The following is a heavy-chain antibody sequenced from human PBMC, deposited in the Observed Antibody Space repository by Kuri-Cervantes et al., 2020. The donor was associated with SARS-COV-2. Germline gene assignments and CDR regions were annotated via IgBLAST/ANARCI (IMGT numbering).Heavy chain of an antibody. CDR1: GGSISSESYY. CDR2: IYHTGST. D-gene: IGHD3-16*01. J-gene: IGHJ4*02. V-gene: IGHV4-61*01. CDR3: ARSVIIFGGVIFDQ. Sequence: GSLRLSCTVSGGSISSESYYWSWIRQPPGRGLEWVGHIYHTGSTNYNPSLKSRLTISVDTSKSQFSLKLSSVTAAGTAVYYCARSVIIFGGVIFDQWGQGTLVTVSS.